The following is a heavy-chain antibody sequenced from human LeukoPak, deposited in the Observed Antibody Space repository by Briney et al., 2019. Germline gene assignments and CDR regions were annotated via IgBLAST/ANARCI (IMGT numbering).Heavy chain of an antibody. J-gene: IGHJ4*02. CDR2: ISSNGGST. D-gene: IGHD3-22*01. CDR3: ARDEDDSSGYSV. V-gene: IGHV3-64*01. Sequence: GGSLRLSCTASGFTFSSYAMHWVRQAPGKGLEYVSAISSNGGSTYYANSVKGRFTISRDNSKNTLYLQMGSLRAEDMAVYYCARDEDDSSGYSVWGQGTLVTVSS. CDR1: GFTFSSYA.